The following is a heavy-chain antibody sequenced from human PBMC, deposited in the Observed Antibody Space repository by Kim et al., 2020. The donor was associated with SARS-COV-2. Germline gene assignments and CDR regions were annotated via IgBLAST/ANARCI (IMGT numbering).Heavy chain of an antibody. J-gene: IGHJ3*02. CDR1: GGSISSGDYY. CDR2: LYYSGST. CDR3: ARDRGFRLDAFDI. Sequence: SETLSLTCTVSGGSISSGDYYWSWIRQPPGQGLEWIGYLYYSGSTYYNPSLKSRVTISVDTSKNQFSLKLSSVTAADTAVYYCARDRGFRLDAFDIWGQGTMVTVSS. D-gene: IGHD3-10*01. V-gene: IGHV4-30-4*01.